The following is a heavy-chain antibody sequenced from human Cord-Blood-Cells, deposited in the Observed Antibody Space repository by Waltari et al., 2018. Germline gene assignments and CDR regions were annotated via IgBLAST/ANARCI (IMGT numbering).Heavy chain of an antibody. CDR3: ARDSSSSWYYYYYGMDV. J-gene: IGHJ6*02. D-gene: IGHD6-13*01. Sequence: EVQLVESGGGLVKPGWSLRLSCAASGFTFSSDSMNWVRQAPGKGLEWVSSISSSSSYIYYADSVKGRFTISRDNAKNSLYLQMNSLRAEDTAVYYCARDSSSSWYYYYYGMDVWGQGTTVTVSS. CDR2: ISSSSSYI. V-gene: IGHV3-21*01. CDR1: GFTFSSDS.